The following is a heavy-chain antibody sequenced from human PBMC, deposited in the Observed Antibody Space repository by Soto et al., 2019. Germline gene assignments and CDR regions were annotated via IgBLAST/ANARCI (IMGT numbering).Heavy chain of an antibody. Sequence: PSETLSLTCTVSGGSISSYYWRWIRQPAGKGLEWIGRIYTSGSTNYNPSLKSRVTMSVDTSKNQFSLKLSSVTAADTAVYYCARGRSQAYSSSSFDYWGQGTLVTVSS. CDR3: ARGRSQAYSSSSFDY. CDR1: GGSISSYY. D-gene: IGHD6-6*01. V-gene: IGHV4-4*07. J-gene: IGHJ4*02. CDR2: IYTSGST.